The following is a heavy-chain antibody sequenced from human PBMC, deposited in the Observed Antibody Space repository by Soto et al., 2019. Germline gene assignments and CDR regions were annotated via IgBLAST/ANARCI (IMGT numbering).Heavy chain of an antibody. CDR2: ISGSGGTT. CDR3: AKFWKYGLSGMDV. CDR1: GFTFTHYA. J-gene: IGHJ6*02. V-gene: IGHV3-23*01. Sequence: EVQLLESGGGLGQPGGSLRLSCAATGFTFTHYAMSWVRQAPGKGLEWVSAISGSGGTTYYADSVKGRFTISKDNSKNALSLQMNTLRGEETAVYYCAKFWKYGLSGMDVWGQGTTVTVSS. D-gene: IGHD3-3*01.